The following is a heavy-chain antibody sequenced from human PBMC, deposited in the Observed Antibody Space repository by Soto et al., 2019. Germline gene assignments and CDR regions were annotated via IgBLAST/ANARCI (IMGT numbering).Heavy chain of an antibody. Sequence: QPGGSLRLSCTASGFTFGTYTMSWVRQAPGKGLEWVSSISAGGISTYFADSVKGRFTISRDNSQNTLYLQMDSLRAEDTAVYFCARTLVGAPPSLFDYWGQGTLVTVSS. CDR1: GFTFGTYT. D-gene: IGHD1-26*01. V-gene: IGHV3-23*01. CDR2: ISAGGIST. CDR3: ARTLVGAPPSLFDY. J-gene: IGHJ4*02.